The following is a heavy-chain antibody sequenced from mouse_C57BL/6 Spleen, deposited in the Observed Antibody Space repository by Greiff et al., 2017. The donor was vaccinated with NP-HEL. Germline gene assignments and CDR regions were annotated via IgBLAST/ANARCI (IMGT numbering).Heavy chain of an antibody. J-gene: IGHJ3*01. D-gene: IGHD2-1*01. CDR1: GYTFTSYW. Sequence: VQLQQPGAELVKPGASVKMSCKASGYTFTSYWITWVKQRPGQGLEWIGDIYPGSGSTNYNERFKSKATVTVDTSSSTAYMQLSSLTSEDSAVYYCARSVYYGNYVFAYWGQGTLVTVSA. CDR3: ARSVYYGNYVFAY. V-gene: IGHV1-55*01. CDR2: IYPGSGST.